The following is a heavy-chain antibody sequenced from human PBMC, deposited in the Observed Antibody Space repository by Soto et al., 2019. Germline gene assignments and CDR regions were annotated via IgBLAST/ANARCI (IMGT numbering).Heavy chain of an antibody. CDR1: GFTFDDYA. Sequence: PGGSLRLSCSASGFTFDDYAMHWVRQAPGKGLEWVSGISWNSGSIGYADSVKGRFTISRDNAKNFLYLQMNSLRAEDTALYYCAKDLTEVVAATPHAFDIWGQGTMVTLSS. V-gene: IGHV3-9*01. CDR3: AKDLTEVVAATPHAFDI. CDR2: ISWNSGSI. D-gene: IGHD2-15*01. J-gene: IGHJ3*02.